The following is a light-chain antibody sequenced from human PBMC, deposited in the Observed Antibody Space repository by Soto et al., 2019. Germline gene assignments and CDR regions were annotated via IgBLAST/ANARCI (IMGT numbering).Light chain of an antibody. Sequence: EIVLTQSPGTLSLSPGERATLSCRASQSVSSSYLAWYQQKPGQAPRLLIYGASSRATGIPDRFSGSGSGTDCTLTISRLEPEGFAVYCCQQYGSSSPYTFGQGTKLEIK. CDR2: GAS. CDR1: QSVSSSY. CDR3: QQYGSSSPYT. J-gene: IGKJ2*01. V-gene: IGKV3-20*01.